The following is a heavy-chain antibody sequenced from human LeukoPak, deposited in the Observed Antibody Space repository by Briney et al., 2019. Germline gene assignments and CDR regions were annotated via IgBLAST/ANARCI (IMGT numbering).Heavy chain of an antibody. CDR3: ARDNGIAAPEGTDY. CDR2: ISAYNGNT. CDR1: GYTFTSYG. D-gene: IGHD6-13*01. J-gene: IGHJ4*02. V-gene: IGHV1-18*01. Sequence: GASVKVSCKASGYTFTSYGISWVRQAPGQGLEWMGWISAYNGNTIYAQKLQGRVTMTRDTSISTAYMELSRLRSDDTAVYYCARDNGIAAPEGTDYWGQGTLVTVSS.